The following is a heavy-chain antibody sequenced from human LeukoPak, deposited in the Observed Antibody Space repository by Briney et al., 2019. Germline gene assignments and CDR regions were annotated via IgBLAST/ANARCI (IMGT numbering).Heavy chain of an antibody. J-gene: IGHJ5*02. D-gene: IGHD5-12*01. Sequence: ASVKVSCKASGYTFTSYDINWVRQTTGQGLEWMGWMNPNSGNTGYAQKFQGRVTMTRNTSISTAYMELSSLRSEDTAVYYCARGRSGPATIRRISGGNRLDPWGQGTLVTVSS. CDR3: ARGRSGPATIRRISGGNRLDP. CDR1: GYTFTSYD. V-gene: IGHV1-8*01. CDR2: MNPNSGNT.